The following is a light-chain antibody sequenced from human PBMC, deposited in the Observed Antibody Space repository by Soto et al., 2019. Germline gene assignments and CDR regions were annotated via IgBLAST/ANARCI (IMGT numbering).Light chain of an antibody. CDR2: GAS. CDR1: QSVTNSY. CDR3: QQYSNWPLT. Sequence: EIVMTQSPVTLSVSPVEIATLSFMASQSVTNSYLAWYQQKPGQAPRLLIFGASTRAAGIPARFSGSGSGTEFTLTISSLQSEDFAVYYCQQYSNWPLTFGGGTKVDIK. V-gene: IGKV3-15*01. J-gene: IGKJ4*01.